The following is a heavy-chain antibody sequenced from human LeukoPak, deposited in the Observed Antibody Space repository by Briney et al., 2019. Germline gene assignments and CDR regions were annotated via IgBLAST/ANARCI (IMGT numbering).Heavy chain of an antibody. CDR3: ARSGYYYDILTGTFDY. V-gene: IGHV1-18*01. Sequence: ASVKVSCKASGYTFTSYGISWVRQAPGQGLEWMGWISAYNGNTNYAQKLQGRVTMTTDTSTSTAYMELRSLRSDDTAVYYCARSGYYYDILTGTFDYWGQGTLVTVSS. J-gene: IGHJ4*02. D-gene: IGHD3-9*01. CDR1: GYTFTSYG. CDR2: ISAYNGNT.